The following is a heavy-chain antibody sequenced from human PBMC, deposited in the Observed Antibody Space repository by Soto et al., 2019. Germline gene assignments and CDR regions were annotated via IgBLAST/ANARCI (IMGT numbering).Heavy chain of an antibody. CDR3: ARDVRTSVDY. CDR1: GFTFSTYW. J-gene: IGHJ4*02. V-gene: IGHV3-74*01. Sequence: EVQLVESGGGLVQPGGSLRLSCAASGFTFSTYWVHWVRQVPGKGLVWVSRIGSDGRSTNYADSVKDRFTISRDNAKNTLYLQMNSLRGEDTAVYYCARDVRTSVDYWGQGTLVTVSS. CDR2: IGSDGRST.